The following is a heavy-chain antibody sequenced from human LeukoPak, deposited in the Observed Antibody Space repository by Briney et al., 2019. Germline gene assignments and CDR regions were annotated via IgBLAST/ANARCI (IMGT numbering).Heavy chain of an antibody. CDR2: INPNSGGT. D-gene: IGHD3-3*01. Sequence: GASVKVSCKASGYTFTGYYMHWVRQAPGQGLAWMGWINPNSGGTKYAQKFQGRVTLTRDTSISTAYMELSRLRSDDTAVYYCARVKDFWSCYPFHYWGQGTLVTVSS. CDR3: ARVKDFWSCYPFHY. CDR1: GYTFTGYY. V-gene: IGHV1-2*02. J-gene: IGHJ4*02.